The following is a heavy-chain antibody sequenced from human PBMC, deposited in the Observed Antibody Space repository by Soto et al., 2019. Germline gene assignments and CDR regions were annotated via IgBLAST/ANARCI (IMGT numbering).Heavy chain of an antibody. CDR3: ARDTSPASTVTTNWFDP. CDR1: GGTFSSYT. J-gene: IGHJ5*02. CDR2: IIPILGIA. Sequence: QVQLVQSGAEVKKPGSSVKVSCKASGGTFSSYTISWVRQAPGQGLEWMGRIIPILGIANYAQKFQGRVTSTADKSTSTAYMELSSLRSEDTAVYYCARDTSPASTVTTNWFDPWGQGTLVTVSS. D-gene: IGHD4-17*01. V-gene: IGHV1-69*08.